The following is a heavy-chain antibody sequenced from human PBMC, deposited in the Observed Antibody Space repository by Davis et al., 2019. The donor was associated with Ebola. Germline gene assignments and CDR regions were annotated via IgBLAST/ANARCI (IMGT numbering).Heavy chain of an antibody. CDR1: GGSISSSSYY. Sequence: SETLSLTCTVSGGSISSSSYYWGWIRQPPGKGLEWIGSIYYSGSTYYNPSLKRRVTISVDTSKNQFSLKLSSVTAADTAVYYCARKIVATIRFFDYWGQGTLVTVSS. D-gene: IGHD5-12*01. J-gene: IGHJ4*02. CDR3: ARKIVATIRFFDY. V-gene: IGHV4-39*01. CDR2: IYYSGST.